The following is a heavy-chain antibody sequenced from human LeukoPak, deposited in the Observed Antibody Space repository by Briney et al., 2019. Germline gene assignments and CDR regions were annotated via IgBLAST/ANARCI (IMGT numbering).Heavy chain of an antibody. CDR1: GDSVSSNSAA. J-gene: IGHJ5*02. CDR3: ARGSSSSWYRRSRNWFDP. Sequence: SQTLSLTCAISGDSVSSNSAAWNWIRQSPSRGLEWLGRTYYRSKWYNDYEVSVKSRITINPDTSKNQFPLQLNSVTPEDTAVYYCARGSSSSWYRRSRNWFDPWGQGTLVTVSS. V-gene: IGHV6-1*01. D-gene: IGHD6-13*01. CDR2: TYYRSKWYN.